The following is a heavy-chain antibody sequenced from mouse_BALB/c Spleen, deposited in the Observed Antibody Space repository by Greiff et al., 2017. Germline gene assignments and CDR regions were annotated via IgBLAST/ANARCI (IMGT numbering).Heavy chain of an antibody. CDR3: ARPSEYEQFAY. Sequence: VQLQQPGAELAKPGASVKLSCKASGYTFTSYWMHWVKQRPGQGLEWIGYINPSTGYTEYNQKFKDKATLTADKSSSTAYMQLSSLTSEDSAVYDCARPSEYEQFAYWGQGTLVTVSA. V-gene: IGHV1-7*01. CDR1: GYTFTSYW. D-gene: IGHD2-4*01. J-gene: IGHJ3*01. CDR2: INPSTGYT.